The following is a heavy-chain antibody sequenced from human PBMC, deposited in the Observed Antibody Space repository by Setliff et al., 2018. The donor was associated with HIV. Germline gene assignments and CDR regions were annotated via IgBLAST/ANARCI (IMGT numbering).Heavy chain of an antibody. CDR3: ARGSKGGFFDY. V-gene: IGHV4-38-2*01. J-gene: IGHJ4*02. CDR2: IYHSGST. D-gene: IGHD3-16*01. CDR1: GYSISSGYY. Sequence: ETLSLTCAVSGYSISSGYYWGWIRQPPGKGLEWIGSIYHSGSTYYNPSLKSRVTISVDTSKNQFSLKLSSVTAADTAVYYCARGSKGGFFDYWGQGTLVTVS.